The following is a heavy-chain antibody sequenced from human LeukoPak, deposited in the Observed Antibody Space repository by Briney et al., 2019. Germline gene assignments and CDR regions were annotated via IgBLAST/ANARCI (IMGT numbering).Heavy chain of an antibody. Sequence: GRSLRLSCAASGFTFSSYAMHWVRQAPGKGLEWVAVISYDGSNKYYADSVKGRFTISRDNSKNTLYLQMNSLRAEDTAVYYCARGGTMVRGVTGAFDIWGQGTMVTVSS. CDR1: GFTFSSYA. V-gene: IGHV3-30*04. CDR3: ARGGTMVRGVTGAFDI. CDR2: ISYDGSNK. D-gene: IGHD3-10*01. J-gene: IGHJ3*02.